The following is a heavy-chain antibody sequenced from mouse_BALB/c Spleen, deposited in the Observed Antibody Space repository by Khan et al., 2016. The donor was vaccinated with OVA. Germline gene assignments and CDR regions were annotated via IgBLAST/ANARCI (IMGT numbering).Heavy chain of an antibody. CDR1: GFTFSSYS. Sequence: EVELVESGGDLVKPGGSLKLSCAASGFTFSSYSMSWVRQTPDKRLEWVASISSSGDYTYYQDSVKGRFTISRDNAKNTLYLQMSDLKSEDTAMYYCADHLTGSFAYWGQGTLVTVSA. CDR3: ADHLTGSFAY. D-gene: IGHD4-1*01. CDR2: ISSSGDYT. J-gene: IGHJ3*01. V-gene: IGHV5-6*01.